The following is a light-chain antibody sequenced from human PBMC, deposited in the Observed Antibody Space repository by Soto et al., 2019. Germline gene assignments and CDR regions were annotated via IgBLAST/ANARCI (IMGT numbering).Light chain of an antibody. CDR1: QSISSW. V-gene: IGKV1-5*01. CDR3: QQYNSYSPT. J-gene: IGKJ1*01. Sequence: DIQMTQSPSTLSASVVDRVTITCLASQSISSWLAWYQQKPGKAPKLLIYDASSLESGVPSRFSGSGSGTEFTLTISSLQPDDFATYYCQQYNSYSPTFGQGTKVDIK. CDR2: DAS.